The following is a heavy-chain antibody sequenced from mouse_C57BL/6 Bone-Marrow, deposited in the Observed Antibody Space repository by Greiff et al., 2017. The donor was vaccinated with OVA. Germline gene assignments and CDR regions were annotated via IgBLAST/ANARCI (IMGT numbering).Heavy chain of an antibody. V-gene: IGHV5-15*01. D-gene: IGHD1-1*02. J-gene: IGHJ2*01. CDR3: ARQGGAGYFDY. CDR1: GFTFSDYG. CDR2: ISNLAYSI. Sequence: DVMLVESGGGLVQPGGSLKLSCAASGFTFSDYGMAWVRQAPRKGPEWVAFISNLAYSIYYADTVTGRFTISRENAKNTLYLEMSSLRSEDTAMYYCARQGGAGYFDYWGQGTTLTVSS.